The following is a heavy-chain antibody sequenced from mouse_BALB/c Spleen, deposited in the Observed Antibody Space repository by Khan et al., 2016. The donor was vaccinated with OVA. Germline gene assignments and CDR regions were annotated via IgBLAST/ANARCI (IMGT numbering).Heavy chain of an antibody. CDR2: IWSDGST. V-gene: IGHV2-6-1*01. CDR1: GFSLTNYG. J-gene: IGHJ4*01. CDR3: SRQTYHQYNSMDY. D-gene: IGHD2-10*01. Sequence: QVQLKESGPGLVAPSQSLSITCTISGFSLTNYGVHWVRQPPGKGLEWLVVIWSDGSTTYNSALKSRLTISKDNSESQVFLKMNSLQTDDTAMYFLSRQTYHQYNSMDYWGQGTSVPGSP.